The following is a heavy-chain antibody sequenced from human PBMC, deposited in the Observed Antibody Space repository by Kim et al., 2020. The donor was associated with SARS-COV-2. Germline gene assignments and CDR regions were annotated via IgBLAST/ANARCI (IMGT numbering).Heavy chain of an antibody. Sequence: GGSLRLSCAASGIIFSNYGMHWVRQAPGKGLEWVAVIWYDGSSKYYAKSVKGRFTISRDNYKNTLYLHMNSLRADDTAVYYCVSTASVGGGSWGPWFDPWGQGTLVTVSS. V-gene: IGHV3-33*01. D-gene: IGHD2-15*01. J-gene: IGHJ5*02. CDR1: GIIFSNYG. CDR2: IWYDGSSK. CDR3: VSTASVGGGSWGPWFDP.